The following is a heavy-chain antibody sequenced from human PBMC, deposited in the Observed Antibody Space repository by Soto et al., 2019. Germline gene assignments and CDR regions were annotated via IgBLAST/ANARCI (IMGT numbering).Heavy chain of an antibody. CDR1: GFTFSSYA. J-gene: IGHJ6*03. D-gene: IGHD2-15*01. Sequence: GGSLRLSCAASGFTFSSYAMSWVRQAPGKGLEWVSAISGSGGSTYYADSVKGRFTISRDNSKNTLYLQMNSLRAEDTAVYYCAKVEAATRGGYYMDVWGKGTTVTVSS. V-gene: IGHV3-23*01. CDR3: AKVEAATRGGYYMDV. CDR2: ISGSGGST.